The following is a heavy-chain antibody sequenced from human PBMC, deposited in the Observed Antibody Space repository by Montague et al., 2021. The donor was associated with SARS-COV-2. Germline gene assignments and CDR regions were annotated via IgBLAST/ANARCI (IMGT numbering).Heavy chain of an antibody. D-gene: IGHD3-3*01. V-gene: IGHV4-4*07. CDR2: IYTSGST. CDR3: AREGGITIFGVVIGSPYYYYMDV. CDR1: GGSISSYY. Sequence: SETLSLTCTVSGGSISSYYWSWIRQPAGKGLEWIGRIYTSGSTNYNPSLKSRVTMSVDTSKNQFSLKLSSVTAADTAVYFCAREGGITIFGVVIGSPYYYYMDVWGQGTPVTVSS. J-gene: IGHJ6*03.